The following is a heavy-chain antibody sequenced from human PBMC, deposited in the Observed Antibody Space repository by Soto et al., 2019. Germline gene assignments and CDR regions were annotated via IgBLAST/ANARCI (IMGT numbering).Heavy chain of an antibody. CDR2: ISGDSDYI. Sequence: GGSLRLSCAASGITFSSYSMTWVRQAPGKGLEWVSIISGDSDYIYYADSVKGRFTISRDNSKNTLYLQMNSLRAEDTAIYYCAKRTTGLNPFDSWGQGTLVTVSS. V-gene: IGHV3-23*01. CDR1: GITFSSYS. D-gene: IGHD1-1*01. CDR3: AKRTTGLNPFDS. J-gene: IGHJ4*02.